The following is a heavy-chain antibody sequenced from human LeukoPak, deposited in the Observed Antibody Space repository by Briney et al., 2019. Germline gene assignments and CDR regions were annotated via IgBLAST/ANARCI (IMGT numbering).Heavy chain of an antibody. CDR1: GGSISSYY. J-gene: IGHJ4*02. V-gene: IGHV4-59*01. CDR2: IYYSGST. CDR3: ARETGSYFDY. Sequence: PSETLSLTCTVSGGSISSYYWSWIRQPPGKGLEWIGYIYYSGSTNYNPSLKGRVTISVDTSKNQFSVKLSSVTAADTAVYYCARETGSYFDYWGQGTLVTVSS. D-gene: IGHD1-26*01.